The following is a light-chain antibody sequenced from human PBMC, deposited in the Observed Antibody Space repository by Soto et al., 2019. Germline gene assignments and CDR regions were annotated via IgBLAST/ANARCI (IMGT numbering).Light chain of an antibody. Sequence: DIRMTQSPSSLSASVGDTVTITCRASQSISGYLNWYQQKPGKAPKLLIYKASSLESGVPSRFSGSGSGTEFTLTISSLQPDDFATYYCQQYNTYLITFGQGTRLEI. CDR1: QSISGY. V-gene: IGKV1-5*03. J-gene: IGKJ5*01. CDR2: KAS. CDR3: QQYNTYLIT.